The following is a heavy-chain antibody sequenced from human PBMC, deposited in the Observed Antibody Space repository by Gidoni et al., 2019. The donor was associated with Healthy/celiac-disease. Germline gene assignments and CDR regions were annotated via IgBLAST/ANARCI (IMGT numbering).Heavy chain of an antibody. D-gene: IGHD2-21*01. CDR2: ISISSSYI. Sequence: EVQLVESGGGLVKPGGSLRLSCAASGFTFSSYSMNWVRQAPGNGLEWFSSISISSSYIYYADSVKGRFTISRDNAKNSLYLQMNSLRAEDTAVYYCARDQYCGGDCYPYYFDYWGQGTLVTVSS. CDR3: ARDQYCGGDCYPYYFDY. V-gene: IGHV3-21*01. CDR1: GFTFSSYS. J-gene: IGHJ4*02.